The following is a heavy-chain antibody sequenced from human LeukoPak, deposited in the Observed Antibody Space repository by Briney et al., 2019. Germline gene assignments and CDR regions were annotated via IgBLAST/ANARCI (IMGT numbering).Heavy chain of an antibody. Sequence: PSETLSLTCAVYGGSFSGYYWSWIRQPPGKGLEWIGEINHSGSTNYNQSLKSRVTISVDTSKNQFSLKLSSVTAADTAVYYCARGRYYYDSSGSGYYYYMDVWGKGTTVTVSS. D-gene: IGHD3-22*01. CDR3: ARGRYYYDSSGSGYYYYMDV. CDR2: INHSGST. CDR1: GGSFSGYY. V-gene: IGHV4-34*01. J-gene: IGHJ6*03.